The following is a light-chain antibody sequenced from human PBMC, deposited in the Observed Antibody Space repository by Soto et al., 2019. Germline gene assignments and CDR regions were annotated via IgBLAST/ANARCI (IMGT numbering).Light chain of an antibody. CDR1: SSDVGAYTY. CDR2: EVS. J-gene: IGLJ2*01. V-gene: IGLV2-14*01. Sequence: QSALTQPASVSGSPGQSITISCTGTSSDVGAYTYVSWYQQHPGKAPKLMNFEVSDRPSGVSNRFSGSKSGNTASLTISGLQAEDEADYYCSSYTTSNTLVFGGGTKLTVL. CDR3: SSYTTSNTLV.